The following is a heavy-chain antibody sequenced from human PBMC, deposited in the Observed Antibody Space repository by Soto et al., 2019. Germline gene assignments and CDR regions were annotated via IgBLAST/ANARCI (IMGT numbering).Heavy chain of an antibody. D-gene: IGHD1-26*01. J-gene: IGHJ4*02. Sequence: GGSLRLSCAASGFTFINAWMSWVRQAPGKGLEWVGRIKSKTDGGTTDYAAPVKGRFTISRDDSKNTLYLQMNSLKTEDTAVYYCTTGQEWELLDYWGQGTLVTVSS. CDR2: IKSKTDGGTT. CDR1: GFTFINAW. V-gene: IGHV3-15*01. CDR3: TTGQEWELLDY.